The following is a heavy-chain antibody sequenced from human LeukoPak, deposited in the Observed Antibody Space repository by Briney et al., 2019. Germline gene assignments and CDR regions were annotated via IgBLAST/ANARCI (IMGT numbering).Heavy chain of an antibody. J-gene: IGHJ4*02. CDR1: GFTFNNYG. CDR3: AKLGHTSGYYARHSDY. Sequence: GGSLRLSCAASGFTFNNYGMSWVRQAPGRGLEWVSAISRDGGDTFYADSVKGRFTISRDNSKNTVYLQMNSLRAEDTALYYCAKLGHTSGYYARHSDYRGQGTLVTVSS. D-gene: IGHD3-22*01. CDR2: ISRDGGDT. V-gene: IGHV3-23*01.